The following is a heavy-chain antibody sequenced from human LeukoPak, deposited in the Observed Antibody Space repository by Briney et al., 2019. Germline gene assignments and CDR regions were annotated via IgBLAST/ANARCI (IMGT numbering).Heavy chain of an antibody. V-gene: IGHV3-21*01. J-gene: IGHJ3*02. Sequence: AGGPLRLSCAASGFTLSSYSMNWVRQAPGKGLEWVSSISSSSSYIYYADSLKGRFTISRDNARKSLYLQMNSLRAADTAVYYCARSTNSGSLLVDAFDIWGQGTTVTVSS. D-gene: IGHD1-26*01. CDR2: ISSSSSYI. CDR1: GFTLSSYS. CDR3: ARSTNSGSLLVDAFDI.